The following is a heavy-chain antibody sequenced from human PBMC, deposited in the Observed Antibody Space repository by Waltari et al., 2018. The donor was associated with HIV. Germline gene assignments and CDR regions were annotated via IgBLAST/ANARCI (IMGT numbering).Heavy chain of an antibody. CDR3: ARRRVFSYDFDY. CDR1: GASISSSSSY. V-gene: IGHV4-39*01. Sequence: QLQLQESGPGLVKPSETLSLTRSVSGASISSSSSYWGWIRQPPGKGLEWIGHIYYSGGTYSNPSLKSRLTVSLDTSKSQVSLRLRSVTAADTAVYYCARRRVFSYDFDYWGQGNLVIVSS. J-gene: IGHJ4*02. D-gene: IGHD3-3*01. CDR2: IYYSGGT.